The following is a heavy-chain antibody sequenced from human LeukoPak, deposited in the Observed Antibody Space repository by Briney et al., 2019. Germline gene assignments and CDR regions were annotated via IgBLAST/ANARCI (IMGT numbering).Heavy chain of an antibody. J-gene: IGHJ4*02. CDR1: GGTFSSYA. Sequence: ASVKVSCKASGGTFSSYAITWVRQAPGQGLEWMGWISGYNGNTKYAQKLQGRVTMTIDTFTSTAYMELRSLRSDDTAVYYCARVAPHRRLSSGWYYFDYWGQGTLVTVSS. D-gene: IGHD6-19*01. CDR3: ARVAPHRRLSSGWYYFDY. CDR2: ISGYNGNT. V-gene: IGHV1-18*01.